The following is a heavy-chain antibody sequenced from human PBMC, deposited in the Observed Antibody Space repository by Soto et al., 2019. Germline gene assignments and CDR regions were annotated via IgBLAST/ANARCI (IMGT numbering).Heavy chain of an antibody. V-gene: IGHV4-39*01. Sequence: SETLSLTCTVSGGSISSSSYYWGWIRQPPGKGLEWIGSIYYSGSPYNNPSLKSRVTMSVDTSSNQFSLKLSPVTAADTAVYYCARLYYDRRGYYWFASWGQGTLATVSS. CDR2: IYYSGSP. D-gene: IGHD3-22*01. J-gene: IGHJ5*01. CDR1: GGSISSSSYY. CDR3: ARLYYDRRGYYWFAS.